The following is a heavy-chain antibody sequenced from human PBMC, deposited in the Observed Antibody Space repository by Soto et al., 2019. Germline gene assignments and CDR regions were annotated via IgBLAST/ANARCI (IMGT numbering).Heavy chain of an antibody. J-gene: IGHJ5*02. V-gene: IGHV4-34*01. CDR2: INHSGST. Sequence: QVQLQQWGAGLLKPSETLSLTCAVYGVSFSGYYWSWIRQPPGKGLEWIGEINHSGSTNYNPSLKCRVTISVDPSKNQFSLKLSSVTAADTAVYYCARGVPSRDPWGQGTLVTVSS. CDR3: ARGVPSRDP. CDR1: GVSFSGYY. D-gene: IGHD2-2*01.